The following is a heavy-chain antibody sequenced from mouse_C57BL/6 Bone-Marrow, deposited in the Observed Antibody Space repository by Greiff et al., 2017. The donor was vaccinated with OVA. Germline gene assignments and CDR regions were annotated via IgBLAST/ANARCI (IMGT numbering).Heavy chain of an antibody. J-gene: IGHJ4*01. Sequence: QVQLQQSGAELVMPGASVKLSCKASGYTFTSYWMHWVKQRPGQGLEWIGEIDPSDSYTNYNQKFKGKSTLTVDKSSITAYMQLSSLTSEDSAVYYCARRGLYYAMDYWGQGTSVTVSS. V-gene: IGHV1-69*01. CDR3: ARRGLYYAMDY. CDR2: IDPSDSYT. CDR1: GYTFTSYW. D-gene: IGHD3-1*01.